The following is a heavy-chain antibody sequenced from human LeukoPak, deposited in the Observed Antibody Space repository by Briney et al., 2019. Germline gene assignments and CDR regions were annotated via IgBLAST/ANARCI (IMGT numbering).Heavy chain of an antibody. CDR2: MKYDGSEK. CDR3: ARDIEAAGLFLDY. V-gene: IGHV3-7*01. CDR1: GFTFSSYW. J-gene: IGHJ4*02. Sequence: QPGGSLRLSCAASGFTFSSYWMSWVRQAPGKGLEGVANMKYDGSEKYYVDSVKGRFTISRDNAENSLYLQMNSLRAEDTAVYYCARDIEAAGLFLDYWGQGTLVTVSS. D-gene: IGHD6-13*01.